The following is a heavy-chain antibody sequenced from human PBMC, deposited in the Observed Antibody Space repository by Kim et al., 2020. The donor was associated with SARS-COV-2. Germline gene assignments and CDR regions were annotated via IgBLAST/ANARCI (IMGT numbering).Heavy chain of an antibody. CDR2: GRT. Sequence: GRTYDYPSLKSRLTMSKDTSKNQFSLKVNSVTAADTAVYYCARHNNGMDVWGQGTTVTVSS. J-gene: IGHJ6*02. V-gene: IGHV4-39*01. CDR3: ARHNNGMDV.